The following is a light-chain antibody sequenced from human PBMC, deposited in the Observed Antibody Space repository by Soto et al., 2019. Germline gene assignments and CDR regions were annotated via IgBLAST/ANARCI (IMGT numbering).Light chain of an antibody. CDR3: FSYTTSSTLV. Sequence: QSALTQTASVSGSPGQSITISCTGTSSDVGGYNYVSWYQQHPAKAPKLMIYEVSNRPSGVSHRFSGSKSGNTASLTISGLQAEDEADYYCFSYTTSSTLVFGGGTKLTVL. J-gene: IGLJ3*02. V-gene: IGLV2-14*01. CDR2: EVS. CDR1: SSDVGGYNY.